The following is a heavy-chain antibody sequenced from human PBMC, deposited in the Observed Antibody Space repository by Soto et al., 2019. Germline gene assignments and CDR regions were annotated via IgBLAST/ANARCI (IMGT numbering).Heavy chain of an antibody. CDR3: ARERFGEDYYYYGMDV. D-gene: IGHD3-10*01. V-gene: IGHV1-8*01. Sequence: QVQLVQSGAEVKKPGASVKVSCKASGYTFTSYDINWVRQATGQGLEWMGWMNPHSGNTGYAQKFQGRVTMTRNTSISTAYMELSSLRSEDTAVYYCARERFGEDYYYYGMDVWGQGTTVTVSS. CDR2: MNPHSGNT. CDR1: GYTFTSYD. J-gene: IGHJ6*02.